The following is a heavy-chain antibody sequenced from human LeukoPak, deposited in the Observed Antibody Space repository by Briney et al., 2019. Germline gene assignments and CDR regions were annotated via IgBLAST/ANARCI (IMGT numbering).Heavy chain of an antibody. J-gene: IGHJ6*03. CDR2: IYYSGST. Sequence: SETLSLTCTVSGDSIITGDYSWSWIRQPPGKGLEWIGYIYYSGSTYYNPSLKSRVTISVDTSKNQFSLKLSSVTAADTAVYYCARGYRENYYYYYSLDVWGKGTTVTVSS. CDR1: GDSIITGDYS. CDR3: ARGYRENYYYYYSLDV. V-gene: IGHV4-30-4*08. D-gene: IGHD4-11*01.